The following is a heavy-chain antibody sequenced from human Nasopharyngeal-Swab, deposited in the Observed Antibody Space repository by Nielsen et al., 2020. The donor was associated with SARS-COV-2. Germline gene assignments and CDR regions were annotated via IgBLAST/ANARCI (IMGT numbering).Heavy chain of an antibody. CDR2: ISPRGSTI. J-gene: IGHJ4*02. CDR3: AKVEQRRLEY. CDR1: GFTFSAYY. V-gene: IGHV3-11*04. D-gene: IGHD6-25*01. Sequence: GGSLRLSCAASGFTFSAYYMRWIRQAPGKGLEWVSYISPRGSTIYYADSVNGRFTISSDNAKNSLYLQMNSLRAENTPVYYGAKVEQRRLEYWGQGTLVTVSS.